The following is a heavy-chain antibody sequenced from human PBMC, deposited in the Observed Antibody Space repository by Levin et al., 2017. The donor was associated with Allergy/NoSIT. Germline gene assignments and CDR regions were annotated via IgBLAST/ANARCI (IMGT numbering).Heavy chain of an antibody. CDR2: ISYDGSNK. CDR1: GFTFSSYG. CDR3: AKEIGWFGELLNFDY. V-gene: IGHV3-30*18. Sequence: GESLKISCAASGFTFSSYGMHWVRQAPGKGLEWVAVISYDGSNKYYADSVKGRFTISRDNSKNTLYLQMNSLRAEDTAVYYCAKEIGWFGELLNFDYWGQGTLVTVSS. D-gene: IGHD3-10*01. J-gene: IGHJ4*02.